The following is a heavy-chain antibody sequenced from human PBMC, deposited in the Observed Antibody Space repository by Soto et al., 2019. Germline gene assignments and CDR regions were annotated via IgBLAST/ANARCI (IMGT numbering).Heavy chain of an antibody. J-gene: IGHJ4*02. CDR2: ISAYNGNT. CDR1: GYTFTSYG. CDR3: ARDRKVLVRRVTTYYIDF. Sequence: ASVKVSCKASGYTFTSYGISWVRQAPGQGLEWMGWISAYNGNTNYAQKLQGRVTMTTDTSTSTAYMERRSLRSDDTAVYYCARDRKVLVRRVTTYYIDFWGQGTLGTVSS. D-gene: IGHD3-10*01. V-gene: IGHV1-18*04.